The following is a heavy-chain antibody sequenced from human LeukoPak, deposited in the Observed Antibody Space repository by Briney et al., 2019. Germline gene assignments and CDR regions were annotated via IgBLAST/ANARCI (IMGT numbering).Heavy chain of an antibody. J-gene: IGHJ4*02. CDR1: GGTFSSYA. Sequence: APVKVSCKASGGTFSSYAISWVRQAPGQGLEWMGGIIPIFGTANYAQKFQGRVTITADESTSTAYMELSSLRSEDTAVYYCARVGYHFWSAYYFDYWGQGTLVTVSS. V-gene: IGHV1-69*13. D-gene: IGHD3-3*02. CDR2: IIPIFGTA. CDR3: ARVGYHFWSAYYFDY.